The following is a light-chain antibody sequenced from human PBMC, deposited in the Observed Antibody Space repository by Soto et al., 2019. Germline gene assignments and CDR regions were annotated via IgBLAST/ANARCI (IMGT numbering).Light chain of an antibody. CDR3: AQGLATPFT. CDR1: QNLLHSNGYNY. Sequence: VLTQSPLSLPVTPGEPASISCRSRQNLLHSNGYNYLNWYLQKPGQSPQLLIYLGSNRASGVPDRFSGSGSGTDFTLTINRVEAEDVGLYFCAQGLATPFTFGGGTKVEIK. V-gene: IGKV2-28*01. CDR2: LGS. J-gene: IGKJ4*01.